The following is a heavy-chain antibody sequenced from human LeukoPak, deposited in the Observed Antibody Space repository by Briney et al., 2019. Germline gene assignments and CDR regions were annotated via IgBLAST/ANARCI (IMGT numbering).Heavy chain of an antibody. CDR3: ARQALSSSWTTGWHDP. J-gene: IGHJ5*02. D-gene: IGHD6-13*01. V-gene: IGHV4-39*01. Sequence: SGTLSLTCTVSGGSISSSGSFWGWIRQPPGKGLEWIGSIYYSRNTYYNPSLKSRVTISADTSKNQLSLKLNAVTAADTAVYYCARQALSSSWTTGWHDPWGQGTLVIVSS. CDR2: IYYSRNT. CDR1: GGSISSSGSF.